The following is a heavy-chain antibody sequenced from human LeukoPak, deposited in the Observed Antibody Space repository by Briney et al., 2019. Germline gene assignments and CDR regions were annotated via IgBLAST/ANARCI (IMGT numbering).Heavy chain of an antibody. Sequence: PSQTLSLTCTVSGGSISSGGYYWSWLRQHPGKGLEWIGYIYYSGSTYYSPSLKSRVTISVDTSKNQFSLRLSSVTAADTAVYYCAGAADHYDSSGYAFDYWGQGTLVTVSS. CDR2: IYYSGST. J-gene: IGHJ4*02. V-gene: IGHV4-31*03. CDR1: GGSISSGGYY. CDR3: AGAADHYDSSGYAFDY. D-gene: IGHD3-22*01.